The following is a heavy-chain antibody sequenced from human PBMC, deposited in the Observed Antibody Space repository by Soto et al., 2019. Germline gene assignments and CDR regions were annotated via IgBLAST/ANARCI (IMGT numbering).Heavy chain of an antibody. J-gene: IGHJ3*02. CDR1: GGSFSSYA. V-gene: IGHV1-69*13. Sequence: GAPVKVSCKSAGGSFSSYAISWVRQAPGQGLEWMGGVIPIFGTANYAQKFQGRVTITADESTSTAYMELSSLRSEDTAVCYCATLYSGGYYGNALVSWGPGTMVTV. CDR2: VIPIFGTA. CDR3: ATLYSGGYYGNALVS. D-gene: IGHD3-22*01.